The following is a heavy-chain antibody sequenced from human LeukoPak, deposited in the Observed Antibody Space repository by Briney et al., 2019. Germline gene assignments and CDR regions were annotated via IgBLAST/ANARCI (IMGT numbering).Heavy chain of an antibody. Sequence: GGSLRLSCAASGFTFSSYAMNWVRQAPGKGLEWVSAICSNDNNTYYANSVKGRFTISRDNSKNTLYLQMNSLGAEDTAVYYCAKERAGTSPLDYWGQGTLVTVSS. CDR2: ICSNDNNT. CDR1: GFTFSSYA. D-gene: IGHD1-1*01. V-gene: IGHV3-23*01. CDR3: AKERAGTSPLDY. J-gene: IGHJ4*02.